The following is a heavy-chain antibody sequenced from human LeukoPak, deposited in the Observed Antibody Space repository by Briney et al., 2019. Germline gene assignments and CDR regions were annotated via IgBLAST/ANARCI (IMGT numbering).Heavy chain of an antibody. CDR1: GFTFSSYG. Sequence: PGGSLRLSCAASGFTFSSYGMHWGRQAPGKRLEWVAFIRYDGSNKYYADSVKGRFTISRDNSKNTLYLQMNSLRAEDTAVYYCAKDRSTAHGSGWYYFDYWGQGTLVTVSS. J-gene: IGHJ4*02. CDR2: IRYDGSNK. CDR3: AKDRSTAHGSGWYYFDY. D-gene: IGHD6-19*01. V-gene: IGHV3-30*02.